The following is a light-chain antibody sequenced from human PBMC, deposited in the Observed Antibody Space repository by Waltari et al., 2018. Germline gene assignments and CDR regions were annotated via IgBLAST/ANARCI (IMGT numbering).Light chain of an antibody. V-gene: IGLV2-23*02. CDR1: SSDVGTYNL. CDR3: CSYAGDSIWV. CDR2: EVN. Sequence: QSALTQPASVSGSPRQSITISCTGSSSDVGTYNLVSWYQQYPGKAPKLMIYEVNKRPSVISNRFSGSKSCNTPSLRISGLQAGDEADYYCCSYAGDSIWVFGGGTKLTVL. J-gene: IGLJ3*02.